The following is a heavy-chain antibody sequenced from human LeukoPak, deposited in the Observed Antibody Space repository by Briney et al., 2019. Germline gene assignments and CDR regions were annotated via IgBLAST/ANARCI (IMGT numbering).Heavy chain of an antibody. J-gene: IGHJ4*02. V-gene: IGHV3-23*01. Sequence: PGGSLRLSCAASGFTFSSYTMNWVRQAPGKGLEWVSAIGGRGGSTFYADSVKGRFTISRDNSKSTLDLQMNSLSAEDTAVYYCARASYCETYQYYFDYWGQGTLVTVSS. CDR3: ARASYCETYQYYFDY. CDR2: IGGRGGST. D-gene: IGHD2-21*01. CDR1: GFTFSSYT.